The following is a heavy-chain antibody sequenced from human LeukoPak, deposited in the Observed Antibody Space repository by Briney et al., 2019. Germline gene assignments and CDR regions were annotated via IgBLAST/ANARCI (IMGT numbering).Heavy chain of an antibody. Sequence: GGSLRLSCAASGFTFSSYWMSWIRQAPGKGLEWVANIKQDGSEKYYVDSVKGRFSISRDNAKNSLYLQMNSLRAEDTAVYYCARHRWGYQLLSRKYHYMDVWGKGTTVTVSS. CDR1: GFTFSSYW. J-gene: IGHJ6*03. CDR3: ARHRWGYQLLSRKYHYMDV. CDR2: IKQDGSEK. D-gene: IGHD2-2*01. V-gene: IGHV3-7*01.